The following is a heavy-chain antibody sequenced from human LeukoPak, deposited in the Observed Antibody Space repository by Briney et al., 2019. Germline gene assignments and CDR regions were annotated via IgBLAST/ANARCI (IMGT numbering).Heavy chain of an antibody. CDR2: IYTSGST. CDR3: ARGGDITMLRGVIPALDC. Sequence: RSSETLSLACTVSGGSISSYYWSWIRQPAGKGLEWIGRIYTSGSTNYNPSLKSRVTISVDTSKNQFSLKLNSVTAADTAVYYCARGGDITMLRGVIPALDCWGQGTLVTVSS. D-gene: IGHD3-10*01. J-gene: IGHJ4*02. V-gene: IGHV4-4*07. CDR1: GGSISSYY.